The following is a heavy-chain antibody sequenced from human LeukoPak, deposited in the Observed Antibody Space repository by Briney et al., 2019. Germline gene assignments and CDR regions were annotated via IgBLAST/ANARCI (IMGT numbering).Heavy chain of an antibody. J-gene: IGHJ4*02. Sequence: GRSLRLSCAASGFTFSRYGLHWVRQAPGKGLEWVAFIRDDGSTRYYADSVKGRFTVSRDNSKNTLYLQMDSLRTEDTAVYYCAKVPHSWGLFDSWGQGTLVTVSS. CDR3: AKVPHSWGLFDS. CDR2: IRDDGSTR. D-gene: IGHD3-16*01. V-gene: IGHV3-30*02. CDR1: GFTFSRYG.